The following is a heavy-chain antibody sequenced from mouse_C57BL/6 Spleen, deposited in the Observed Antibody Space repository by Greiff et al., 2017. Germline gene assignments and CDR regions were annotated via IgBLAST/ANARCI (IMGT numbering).Heavy chain of an antibody. V-gene: IGHV10-3*01. Sequence: EVQLVESGGGLVQPKGSLKLSCAASGFTFNTYAMHWVRQAPGKGLEWVARIRSKSSNYATYYADSVKDRFTISRDDSQSMLYLQMNNLKTEDTAMYYCVRGGNLDFDYLYAMDYWGQGTSVTVSS. J-gene: IGHJ4*01. D-gene: IGHD2-4*01. CDR2: IRSKSSNYAT. CDR3: VRGGNLDFDYLYAMDY. CDR1: GFTFNTYA.